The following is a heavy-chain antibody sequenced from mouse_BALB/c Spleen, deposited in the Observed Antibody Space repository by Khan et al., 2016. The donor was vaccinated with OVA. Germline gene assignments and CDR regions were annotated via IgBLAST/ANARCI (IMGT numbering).Heavy chain of an antibody. V-gene: IGHV3-6*02. CDR2: ISYEGSN. J-gene: IGHJ1*01. CDR1: GHSITSGYR. D-gene: IGHD1-1*01. CDR3: ARGGAVVPYWYFDV. Sequence: VQLQQSGPGLVKPSQSLSLTCSVTGHSITSGYRWHWIRQFPGNKLEWMGYISYEGSNNYKPSLKNRRFITRETSKDQCFLKVKSVGAEDTATYVCARGGAVVPYWYFDVWGAGTTVTVAS.